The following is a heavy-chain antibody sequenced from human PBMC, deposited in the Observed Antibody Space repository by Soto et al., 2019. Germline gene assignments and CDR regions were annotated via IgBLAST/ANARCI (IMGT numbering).Heavy chain of an antibody. CDR1: GYIFTTYG. J-gene: IGHJ4*02. D-gene: IGHD1-1*01. V-gene: IGHV1-18*01. CDR3: ARGRYGDY. Sequence: QVHLVQSGAEVKKPGASVKVSCKGSGYIFTTYGITWVRQAPGQGLEWMGWISAHNGNTNYAQKLQGRVTVTIDTSTSTAYMELRNMGSDVTALYYCARGRYGDYWGQGALVTVSS. CDR2: ISAHNGNT.